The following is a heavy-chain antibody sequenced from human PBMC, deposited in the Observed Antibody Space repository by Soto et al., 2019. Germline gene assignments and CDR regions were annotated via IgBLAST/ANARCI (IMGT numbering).Heavy chain of an antibody. Sequence: GGSLRLSCEASGFSFSSFAMNWVRQAPGRGLEWVSYISDDGASIYYADSLKGRFTISRDNAKNSLSLQMNNLRAEDTAVYYCARENSVQAWLHHFDHWGLGTLVTVAS. J-gene: IGHJ4*02. V-gene: IGHV3-48*03. D-gene: IGHD5-18*01. CDR1: GFSFSSFA. CDR2: ISDDGASI. CDR3: ARENSVQAWLHHFDH.